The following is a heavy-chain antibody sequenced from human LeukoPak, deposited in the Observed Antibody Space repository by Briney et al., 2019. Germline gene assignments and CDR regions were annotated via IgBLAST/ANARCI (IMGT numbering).Heavy chain of an antibody. CDR1: GASISNYY. J-gene: IGHJ2*01. CDR2: IFYSGTT. D-gene: IGHD4-23*01. Sequence: SETLSLTCTVSGASISNYYWSWIRQPPGKGLEWIGYIFYSGTTKYNPSLKSRVTVSLDTSKNQFSLQLRSVTAADTAVYYCARFTTVVPAFWYFDLWGRGTLVTVSS. CDR3: ARFTTVVPAFWYFDL. V-gene: IGHV4-59*08.